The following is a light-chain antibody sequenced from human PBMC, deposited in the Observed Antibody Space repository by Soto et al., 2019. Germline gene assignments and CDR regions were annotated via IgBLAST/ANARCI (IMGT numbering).Light chain of an antibody. CDR1: QSVSSSY. V-gene: IGKV3-20*01. CDR3: QQYGSPDT. Sequence: EIVLTQSPGILSLSPGERATLSCRASQSVSSSYLAWYQQKPGQAPRLLINGASSRATGIPDRFSGSGSGTDFTLTISRLEPEDFAVYYCQQYGSPDTFGQGTRLEIK. J-gene: IGKJ5*01. CDR2: GAS.